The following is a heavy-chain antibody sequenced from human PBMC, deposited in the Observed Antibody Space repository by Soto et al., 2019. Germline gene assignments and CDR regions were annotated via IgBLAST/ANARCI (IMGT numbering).Heavy chain of an antibody. V-gene: IGHV3-48*02. J-gene: IGHJ4*02. CDR1: GFTFSSYS. Sequence: EVQLVESGGGLVQPGGSLRLSCAASGFTFSSYSMNWVRQAPGKGLEWVSYISSSSTIYYADSVKGRFTISRDNAKNSLYLQMNSLRDEDTAVYYCATDKRGYSGYDQHFWGQGTLVTVSS. D-gene: IGHD5-12*01. CDR2: ISSSSTI. CDR3: ATDKRGYSGYDQHF.